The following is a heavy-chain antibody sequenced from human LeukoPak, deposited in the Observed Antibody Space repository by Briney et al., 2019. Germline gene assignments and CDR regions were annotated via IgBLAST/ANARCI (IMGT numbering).Heavy chain of an antibody. Sequence: SETLSLTCTVSGASISRSDYFWGWIRQPPGKGLEWIGSIYYSGSTYYSPSLKGRDTISVDTSKNQFSLKLNSVTAADTAVYYCARSSEYGDPFNYWGQGTLVTVSS. CDR1: GASISRSDYF. CDR3: ARSSEYGDPFNY. J-gene: IGHJ4*02. CDR2: IYYSGST. D-gene: IGHD4-17*01. V-gene: IGHV4-39*01.